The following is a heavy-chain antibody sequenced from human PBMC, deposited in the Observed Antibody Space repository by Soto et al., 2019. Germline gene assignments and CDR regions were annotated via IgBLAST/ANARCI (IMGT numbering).Heavy chain of an antibody. CDR2: IKSKTDGGTT. CDR3: TTGLNDYGDYGEGYYGMDV. CDR1: GGSVSSGSYY. V-gene: IGHV3-15*01. D-gene: IGHD4-17*01. Sequence: VQLQESGPGLVKPSETLSLTCTVSGGSVSSGSYYWSWIRQPPGKGLEWIGRIKSKTDGGTTDYAAPVKGRFTISRDDSKNTLYLQMNSLKTEDTAVYYCTTGLNDYGDYGEGYYGMDVWGQGTTVTVSS. J-gene: IGHJ6*02.